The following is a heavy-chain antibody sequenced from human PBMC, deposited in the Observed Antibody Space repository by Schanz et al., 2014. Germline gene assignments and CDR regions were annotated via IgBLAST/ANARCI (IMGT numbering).Heavy chain of an antibody. V-gene: IGHV3-33*06. Sequence: QVQLVESGGGVVQFGRSLRLSCVASGFTFSSYGMHWVRQAPGKGLEWVAVIWYDENNKYYADSVKGRFTMSRDNSKNTFYLQMNSLRAEDTAVYYCAKDLLYGAPMPLNHLDYWGQGTLVTVSS. CDR2: IWYDENNK. CDR3: AKDLLYGAPMPLNHLDY. CDR1: GFTFSSYG. J-gene: IGHJ4*02. D-gene: IGHD2-2*01.